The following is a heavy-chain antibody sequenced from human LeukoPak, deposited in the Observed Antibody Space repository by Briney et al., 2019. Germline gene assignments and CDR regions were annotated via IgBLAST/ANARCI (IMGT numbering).Heavy chain of an antibody. J-gene: IGHJ4*02. D-gene: IGHD6-13*01. V-gene: IGHV3-30-3*01. CDR1: GFTFSSYA. CDR3: ARDRDIAAAGYYFDY. CDR2: ISYDGGDK. Sequence: GGSLRLSCAASGFTFSSYAMSWVRQTPGKGLAWVAVISYDGGDKHYADSVKGRFTISRDNSKNTLYLQMNSLRAEDTAVYYCARDRDIAAAGYYFDYWGQGTLVTVSS.